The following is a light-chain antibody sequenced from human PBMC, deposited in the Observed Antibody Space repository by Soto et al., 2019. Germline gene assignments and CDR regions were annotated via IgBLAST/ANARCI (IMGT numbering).Light chain of an antibody. J-gene: IGKJ4*01. V-gene: IGKV1-12*01. CDR1: QDINKW. CDR2: TAS. CDR3: QQGKSFPLT. Sequence: DIQMTQSPSSVSASVGDRVTITCRASQDINKWLAWYLQKPGLAPNLVIYTASRLHGGGPSRFSGSASGTDFTLTISSLQPEDVATYYCQQGKSFPLTFGGGTKVDIK.